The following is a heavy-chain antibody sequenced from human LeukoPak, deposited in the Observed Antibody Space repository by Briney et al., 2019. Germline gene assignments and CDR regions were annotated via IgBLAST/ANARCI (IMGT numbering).Heavy chain of an antibody. CDR3: ARVNLEDFWSGYYTH. CDR1: GGSISSYY. D-gene: IGHD3-3*01. Sequence: SETLSLTCTVSGGSISSYYWSWIRQPPGKGLEWIGYIYYSGSTNYNPSLKGRVTISVDTSKNQFSLKLSSVTAADTAVYYCARVNLEDFWSGYYTHWGQGTLVTVSS. J-gene: IGHJ4*02. V-gene: IGHV4-59*01. CDR2: IYYSGST.